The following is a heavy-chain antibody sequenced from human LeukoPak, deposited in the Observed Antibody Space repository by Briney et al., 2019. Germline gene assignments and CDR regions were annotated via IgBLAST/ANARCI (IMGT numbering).Heavy chain of an antibody. CDR3: ARLEYYYQHRFDY. Sequence: PSETLSLTCTVSGGSISSSSYSWGWIRQPPGKGLEWIGRIYYSGSTYYNPSLKSRVTISVDTSKNQFSLKLSSVTAADTAVYYRARLEYYYQHRFDYWGQGTLVTVSS. V-gene: IGHV4-39*01. CDR2: IYYSGST. J-gene: IGHJ4*02. D-gene: IGHD3-10*01. CDR1: GGSISSSSYS.